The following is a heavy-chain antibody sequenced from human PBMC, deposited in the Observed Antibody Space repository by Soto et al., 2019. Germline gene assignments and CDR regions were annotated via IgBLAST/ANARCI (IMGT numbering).Heavy chain of an antibody. J-gene: IGHJ5*02. CDR2: IYYSGST. CDR3: ARAAGGGKWLEP. Sequence: SETLSLTCTFSVFSISSFFYYLSFVRQHPWKGLEWIGYIYYSGSTYYNPSLKSRVTISVDTSKNQFSLKLSSVTSADTAVYYCARAAGGGKWLEPWGQGNMVTVSS. CDR1: VFSISSFFYY. V-gene: IGHV4-31*03. D-gene: IGHD2-15*01.